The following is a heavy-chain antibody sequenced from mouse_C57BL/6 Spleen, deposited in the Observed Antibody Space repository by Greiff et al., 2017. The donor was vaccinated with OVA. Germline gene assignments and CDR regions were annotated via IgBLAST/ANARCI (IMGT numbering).Heavy chain of an antibody. CDR3: ARGGSNYFDY. D-gene: IGHD5-1*01. J-gene: IGHJ2*01. CDR1: GYTFTSYW. CDR2: IYPSDSET. Sequence: QVQLQQPGAELVRPGSSVKLSCKASGYTFTSYWMDWVKQRPGQGLEWIGNIYPSDSETHYNQKFKDKATLTVDKSSSTAYMQLSSLRSEDSAVYYCARGGSNYFDYWGQGTTLTVSS. V-gene: IGHV1-61*01.